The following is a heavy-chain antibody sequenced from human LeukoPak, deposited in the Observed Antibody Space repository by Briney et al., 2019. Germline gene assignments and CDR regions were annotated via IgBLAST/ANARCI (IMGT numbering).Heavy chain of an antibody. CDR2: ISGSGGST. Sequence: GGSLRLSCAASGFAFNLYAMRWVRQAPGKGLEWVSAISGSGGSTYYADSVKGRFTISRDNSKNTLYLQMNSLRAEDTAVYYCAKRRGAYCGGDCYSFAFDIWGQGTMVTVSS. J-gene: IGHJ3*02. CDR3: AKRRGAYCGGDCYSFAFDI. V-gene: IGHV3-23*01. D-gene: IGHD2-21*02. CDR1: GFAFNLYA.